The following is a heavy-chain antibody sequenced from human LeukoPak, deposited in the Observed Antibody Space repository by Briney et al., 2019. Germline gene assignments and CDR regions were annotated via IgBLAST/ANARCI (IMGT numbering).Heavy chain of an antibody. CDR2: FIPVLGTA. D-gene: IGHD3-3*01. Sequence: SVKVSCKASGGTFSDYALNWVRQAPGQGLEWMGVFIPVLGTANSTQNFQDRVTITADISTNTVYMELSSLRSEDTAVYFCAGIPVFGVVLHQEPVWGKGTRSPSPQ. J-gene: IGHJ6*04. V-gene: IGHV1-69*06. CDR1: GGTFSDYA. CDR3: AGIPVFGVVLHQEPV.